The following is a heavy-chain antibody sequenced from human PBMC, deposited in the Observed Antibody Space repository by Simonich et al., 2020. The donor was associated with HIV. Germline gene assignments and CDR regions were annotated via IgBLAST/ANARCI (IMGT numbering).Heavy chain of an antibody. CDR2: ISSGSSYI. V-gene: IGHV3-21*01. CDR3: TRDTYYYDTTGPFP. D-gene: IGHD3-22*01. CDR1: EFTFSIYS. Sequence: EVQLVESGGGLVKPGGSLRLSCAASEFTFSIYSMSWVRQAPGKGLGWVSAISSGSSYINYADSVRGRFTIARDNAKNSLYLQMNSLRAEDTAVYYCTRDTYYYDTTGPFPWGQGTLVTVSS. J-gene: IGHJ5*02.